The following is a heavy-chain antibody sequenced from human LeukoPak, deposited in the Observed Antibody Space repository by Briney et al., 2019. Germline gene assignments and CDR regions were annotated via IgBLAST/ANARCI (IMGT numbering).Heavy chain of an antibody. V-gene: IGHV1-46*01. CDR1: GYTFTSYY. Sequence: DSVKVSCKASGYTFTSYYMHWVRQAPRQGLEWMGIINPSSGTTTYAQKFQGRVTMTRDTSTSTVYMELSSLRSEDTAVYYCASRGGSDSSGSYKSYYFDYWGQGTLVTVSS. CDR3: ASRGGSDSSGSYKSYYFDY. J-gene: IGHJ4*02. D-gene: IGHD3-22*01. CDR2: INPSSGTT.